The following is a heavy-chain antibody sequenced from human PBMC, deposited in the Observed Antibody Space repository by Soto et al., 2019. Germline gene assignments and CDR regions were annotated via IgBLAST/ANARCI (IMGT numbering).Heavy chain of an antibody. J-gene: IGHJ4*02. CDR1: GYSFSSFY. V-gene: IGHV1-46*01. CDR2: INPSGDST. D-gene: IGHD3-10*01. Sequence: QVQLVQSGAEVKKPGASVKVSCKASGYSFSSFYMHWVRQAPGQGLEWMGVINPSGDSTTYAQKFQGRVPMTKDTSTSTLYMELSSLTSEDTAVYFCARDWEFGFWGQGTLVTVSS. CDR3: ARDWEFGF.